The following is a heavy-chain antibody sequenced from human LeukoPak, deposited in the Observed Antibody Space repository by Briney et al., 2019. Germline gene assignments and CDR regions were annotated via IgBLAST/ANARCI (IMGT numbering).Heavy chain of an antibody. Sequence: GGSLRLSCAASGFTFSSYSINWVGQPPGRGRKGVSTITTVGPNTYYEHSVKGRFIVSRDDSKNTLYLQMNSLRAEDTAVYYCAKDGGLWVSAHWGDSWGRGTLVTVSS. J-gene: IGHJ4*02. CDR2: ITTVGPNT. CDR1: GFTFSSYS. V-gene: IGHV3-23*01. CDR3: AKDGGLWVSAHWGDS. D-gene: IGHD7-27*01.